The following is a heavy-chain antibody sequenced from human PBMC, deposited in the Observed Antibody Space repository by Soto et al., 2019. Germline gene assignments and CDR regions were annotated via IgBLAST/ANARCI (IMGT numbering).Heavy chain of an antibody. Sequence: QITLKESGPTLVKPTQTLTLTCTFSGFSLSGSGVGVGWIRQPPGKALQWLALITWDDDKRYSPSLKSKLTITKDTSRNQVVLTMTNTYPVDTATYYCAHRPRGGSWYPWFDPWVQGTLVTVSS. CDR3: AHRPRGGSWYPWFDP. V-gene: IGHV2-5*02. CDR2: ITWDDDK. D-gene: IGHD6-13*01. CDR1: GFSLSGSGVG. J-gene: IGHJ5*02.